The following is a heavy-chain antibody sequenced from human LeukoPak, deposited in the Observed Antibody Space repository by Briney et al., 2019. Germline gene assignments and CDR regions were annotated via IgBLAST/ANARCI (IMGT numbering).Heavy chain of an antibody. V-gene: IGHV4-34*01. CDR3: AKGGQWQTY. Sequence: SETLSLTCAVYGGSLSGDYWIWIRQPPGKGLEWIGEISHRGWTHYNPSLKSRVSISLDKSKNQFSLKLTSMTAADTAVYYCAKGGQWQTYWGQGTLVTVSS. J-gene: IGHJ4*02. CDR2: ISHRGWT. D-gene: IGHD6-19*01. CDR1: GGSLSGDY.